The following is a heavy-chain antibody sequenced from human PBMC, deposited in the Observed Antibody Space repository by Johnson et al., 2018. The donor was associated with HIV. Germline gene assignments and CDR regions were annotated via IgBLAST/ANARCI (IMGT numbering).Heavy chain of an antibody. CDR2: VSYDGSNK. Sequence: QVQLVESGGGVVQPGTSLRLSCAASGFTFSNYAMGWVRQAPGKGLEWVAVVSYDGSNKYYADSVKGRFTISRDNSKNTLYLQMNSLTPEDTALYYCARAVTTAAGDAFDIWGQGTMVTVSS. D-gene: IGHD4-17*01. CDR1: GFTFSNYA. J-gene: IGHJ3*02. V-gene: IGHV3-30*03. CDR3: ARAVTTAAGDAFDI.